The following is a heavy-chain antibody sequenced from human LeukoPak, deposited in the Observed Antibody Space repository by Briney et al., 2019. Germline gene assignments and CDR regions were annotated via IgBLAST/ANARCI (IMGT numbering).Heavy chain of an antibody. Sequence: PGRSLRLSCAASVFTLSSYWMHGVRQTPGKGLVWVSRINSDGTKTTYAHSVKGRFTICRDNDKNTLYLQMNSLSAEDTAVYYCARDEEGDCYCYFLDVWRKGTTVIVSS. J-gene: IGHJ6*03. V-gene: IGHV3-74*01. CDR2: INSDGTKT. CDR3: ARDEEGDCYCYFLDV. CDR1: VFTLSSYW.